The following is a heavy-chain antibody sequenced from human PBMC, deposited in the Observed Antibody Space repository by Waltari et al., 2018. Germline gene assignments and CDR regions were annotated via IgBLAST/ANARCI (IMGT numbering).Heavy chain of an antibody. V-gene: IGHV3-74*01. CDR2: INSDGSGT. D-gene: IGHD3-3*01. CDR3: ARGDGGSGLGASDI. J-gene: IGHJ3*02. CDR1: GFTFIRYW. Sequence: EVQLVESGGGLVQPGGSLRLSCAASGFTFIRYWMHWVRQAPGKGLVWVSRINSDGSGTIYADSVKGRFTISRDNAKNTLYLQLNSLRVEDTAVYYCARGDGGSGLGASDIWGQGTMVTVSS.